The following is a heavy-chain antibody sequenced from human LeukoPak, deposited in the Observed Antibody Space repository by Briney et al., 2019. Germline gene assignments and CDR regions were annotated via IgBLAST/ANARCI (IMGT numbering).Heavy chain of an antibody. CDR3: AVTGT. Sequence: GGSLRLSCAASGFTFSSYAMHWVRQAPGKGLEWVAVISYDGSNKYYADSVKGRFTISRDNSKNTLYLQMNSLRAEDTAVYYCAVTGTWGQGTLVTVSS. CDR2: ISYDGSNK. J-gene: IGHJ5*02. D-gene: IGHD1-14*01. V-gene: IGHV3-30-3*01. CDR1: GFTFSSYA.